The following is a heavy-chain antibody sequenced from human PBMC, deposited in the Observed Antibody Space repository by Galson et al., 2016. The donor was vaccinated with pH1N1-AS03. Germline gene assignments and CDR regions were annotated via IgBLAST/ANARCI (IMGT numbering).Heavy chain of an antibody. V-gene: IGHV2-70*20. CDR3: ARVWGAAAGYFDY. Sequence: PALVKPTQTLTLTCSFSGFSLTSTGVCVTWVRQPPGKALEWLATIDSDDDKYYTTSLKTRLTISKDTSKNQVVLTMTNMDPVDTATYYCARVWGAAAGYFDYWGPGNLVVVSS. CDR1: GFSLTSTGVC. CDR2: IDSDDDK. D-gene: IGHD6-13*01. J-gene: IGHJ4*02.